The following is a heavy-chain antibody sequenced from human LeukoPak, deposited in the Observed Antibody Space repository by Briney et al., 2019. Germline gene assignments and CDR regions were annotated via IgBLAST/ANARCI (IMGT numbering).Heavy chain of an antibody. V-gene: IGHV3-48*03. CDR2: ISSSSSTM. CDR1: GFTFSSYE. Sequence: PGGSLRLSCAASGFTFSSYEMNWVRQAPGKGLEWVSYISSSSSTMYYADSVKGRFTISRDNAKNSLYLQMNSLRAEDTAAYYCASDSSSSDTPAYYYGMDVWGQGTTVTVSS. J-gene: IGHJ6*02. D-gene: IGHD6-13*01. CDR3: ASDSSSSDTPAYYYGMDV.